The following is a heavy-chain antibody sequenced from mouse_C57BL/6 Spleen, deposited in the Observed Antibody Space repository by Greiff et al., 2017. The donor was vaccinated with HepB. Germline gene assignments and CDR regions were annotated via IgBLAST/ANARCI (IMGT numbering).Heavy chain of an antibody. J-gene: IGHJ1*03. CDR2: ISDGGSYT. Sequence: EVHLVESGGGLVKPGGSLKLSCAASGFTFSSYAMSWVRQTPEKRLEWVATISDGGSYTYYPDNVKGRFTISRDNAKNNLYLQMSHLKSEDTAMYYCARDRDYYGSSYGNGYFDVWGTGTTVTVSS. D-gene: IGHD1-1*01. CDR1: GFTFSSYA. V-gene: IGHV5-4*01. CDR3: ARDRDYYGSSYGNGYFDV.